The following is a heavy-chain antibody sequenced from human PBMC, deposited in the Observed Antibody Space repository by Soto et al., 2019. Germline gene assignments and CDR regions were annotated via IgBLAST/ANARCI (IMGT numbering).Heavy chain of an antibody. D-gene: IGHD3-16*01. Sequence: EVQLLESGGGLVQPGGSLRLSCAASGFSFHTFDMSWVRQAPGRGLEWVSFISDDGSRTYYADAVKGRFTISRDNSKYTLYLQMNSLTVEDTAVYACVKGGWLDFWGQGTLVTVSS. CDR1: GFSFHTFD. J-gene: IGHJ5*01. CDR3: VKGGWLDF. V-gene: IGHV3-23*01. CDR2: ISDDGSRT.